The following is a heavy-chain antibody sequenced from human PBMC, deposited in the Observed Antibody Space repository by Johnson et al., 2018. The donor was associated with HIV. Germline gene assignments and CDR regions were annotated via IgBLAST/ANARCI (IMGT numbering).Heavy chain of an antibody. Sequence: MMLVESGGSVVRPGGSLRLSCAASGFTFDDYGMSWVRQAPGKGLEWVSGINWKGGSPGYADSVKGRCTISRDNARNSLYLQMNSLRAEDTAVYYWVTLVVAPPFDICGQGTMVTVAS. J-gene: IGHJ3*02. CDR2: INWKGGSP. CDR1: GFTFDDYG. CDR3: VTLVVAPPFDI. D-gene: IGHD2-15*01. V-gene: IGHV3-20*04.